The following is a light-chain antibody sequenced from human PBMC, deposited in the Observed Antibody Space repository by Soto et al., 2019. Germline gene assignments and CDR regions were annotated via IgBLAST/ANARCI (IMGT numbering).Light chain of an antibody. CDR1: QTISSR. Sequence: DIQMTQSPSTLSASVGDRVTITCRASQTISSRLAWYQQKPGKAPKLLIYKTSSLESGVPSRFSGSGSGTEFTLTISSLQPDDLGICYCQHYDTYSPFGGGTKVEIK. J-gene: IGKJ4*02. V-gene: IGKV1-5*03. CDR2: KTS. CDR3: QHYDTYSP.